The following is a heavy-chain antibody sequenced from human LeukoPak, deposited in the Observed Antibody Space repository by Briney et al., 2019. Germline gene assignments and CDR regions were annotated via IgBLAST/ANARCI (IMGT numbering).Heavy chain of an antibody. Sequence: GGSLRLSCVVSGFTFSDYEMNWVRQAPGKGLEWISYIRTNGSNIYYADSVKGRFTISRDNAKNTLYLQVNSLRAEDTAVYYCARGAYCGGDCPLPNSLYWGRGTLVTVSS. V-gene: IGHV3-48*03. D-gene: IGHD2-21*01. CDR1: GFTFSDYE. CDR2: IRTNGSNI. J-gene: IGHJ4*02. CDR3: ARGAYCGGDCPLPNSLY.